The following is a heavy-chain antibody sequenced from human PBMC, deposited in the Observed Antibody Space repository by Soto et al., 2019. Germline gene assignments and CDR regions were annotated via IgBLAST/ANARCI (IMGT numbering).Heavy chain of an antibody. CDR1: GFTFSDHY. CDR3: AREGYDILPGPLLYYGMDV. Sequence: GGSLRLSCAASGFTFSDHYMDWVRQAPGKGLEWVGRTRNKANSYTTEYAASVKGRFTISRDDSKNSLYLQMNSLKTEDTAVYYCAREGYDILPGPLLYYGMDVWAQGTTVTVSS. J-gene: IGHJ6*02. D-gene: IGHD3-9*01. CDR2: TRNKANSYTT. V-gene: IGHV3-72*01.